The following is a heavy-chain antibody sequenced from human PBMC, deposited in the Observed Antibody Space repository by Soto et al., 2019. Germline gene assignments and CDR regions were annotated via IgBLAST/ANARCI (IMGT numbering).Heavy chain of an antibody. CDR3: AREGYCISTSCHSWFDP. CDR1: GGTFSSYA. D-gene: IGHD2-2*02. V-gene: IGHV1-69*12. Sequence: QVQLVQSGAEVKKPGSSVKVSCKASGGTFSSYAISWVRQAPGQGLEWMGGIIPIFGTANYAQKFQGRVTITEDESTSTAYMELSSLRSEDTAVYYCAREGYCISTSCHSWFDPWGQGTLVTVSS. CDR2: IIPIFGTA. J-gene: IGHJ5*02.